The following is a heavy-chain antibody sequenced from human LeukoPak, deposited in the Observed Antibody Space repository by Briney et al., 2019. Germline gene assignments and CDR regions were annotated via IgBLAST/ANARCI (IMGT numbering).Heavy chain of an antibody. Sequence: ASVKVSSKASGYTFTIHGISWGRQAPGQGLEWMGWISAYNGNTNYAQKLQGRVTMTTDTPTSTAYMELRSLRSHDTAVYYCAVTGTTLLNFVNWFDPWGQGTLVTVSS. V-gene: IGHV1-18*01. CDR3: AVTGTTLLNFVNWFDP. D-gene: IGHD1-7*01. CDR2: ISAYNGNT. CDR1: GYTFTIHG. J-gene: IGHJ5*02.